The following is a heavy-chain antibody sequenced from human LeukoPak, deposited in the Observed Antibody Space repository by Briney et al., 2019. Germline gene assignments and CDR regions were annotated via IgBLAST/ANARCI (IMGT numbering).Heavy chain of an antibody. D-gene: IGHD3-22*01. Sequence: GGSLRLSCAASGFSFSSYAMSWVRQAPGKGLEWVSVISGSGGSTYYADSVKGRFTISRDNSKNTLYLQMSSLRAEDTAVYYCAKYYYDSSGLFDYWGQGTLVTVSS. V-gene: IGHV3-23*01. J-gene: IGHJ4*02. CDR1: GFSFSSYA. CDR3: AKYYYDSSGLFDY. CDR2: ISGSGGST.